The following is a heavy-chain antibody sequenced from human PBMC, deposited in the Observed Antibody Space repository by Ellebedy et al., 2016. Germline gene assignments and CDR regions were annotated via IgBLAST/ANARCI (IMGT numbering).Heavy chain of an antibody. CDR2: IADDGGNK. CDR3: ARGGLQYRDYSDY. D-gene: IGHD3-3*01. J-gene: IGHJ4*02. V-gene: IGHV3-30-3*01. CDR1: GFTFSNYA. Sequence: GESLKISXAVSGFTFSNYAMHWVRQAPGKGLEWVAVIADDGGNKFYADSVKGRFTISRDNSKSTLNLQMNSLRTEDTAVYYCARGGLQYRDYSDYWGQGTLVTVSS.